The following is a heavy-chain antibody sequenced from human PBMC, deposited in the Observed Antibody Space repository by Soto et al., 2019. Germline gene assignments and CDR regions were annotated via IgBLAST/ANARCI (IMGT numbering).Heavy chain of an antibody. V-gene: IGHV3-48*01. D-gene: IGHD2-15*01. CDR3: AKFYGGKSAHTYTIDP. CDR1: GFTFSSYS. CDR2: INTSSSST. Sequence: PGGSLRLSCAASGFTFSSYSMNWVRQAPGKGLEWVSYINTSSSSTYYADSVKGRFTISRDNSKNTLYLQMNSLRPEDTAVYYCAKFYGGKSAHTYTIDPWGQGTLVTVSS. J-gene: IGHJ5*02.